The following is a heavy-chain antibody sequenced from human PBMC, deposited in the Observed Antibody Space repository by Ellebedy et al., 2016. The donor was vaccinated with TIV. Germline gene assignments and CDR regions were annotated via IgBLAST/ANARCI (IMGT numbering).Heavy chain of an antibody. V-gene: IGHV1-2*02. CDR1: GYTFTSYY. CDR2: INPNSGGT. D-gene: IGHD3-22*01. J-gene: IGHJ4*02. CDR3: ARRPTYYYDSSALGPFDY. Sequence: ASVKVSCKASGYTFTSYYMHWVRQAPGQGLEWMGWINPNSGGTNYAQKFQGRVTMTRDTSISTAYMELSRLRSEDTAVYYCARRPTYYYDSSALGPFDYWGQGTLVTVSS.